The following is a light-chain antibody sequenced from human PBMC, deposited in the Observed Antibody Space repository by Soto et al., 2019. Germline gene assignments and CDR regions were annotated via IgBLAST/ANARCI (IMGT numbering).Light chain of an antibody. J-gene: IGKJ5*01. CDR2: GTS. CDR3: QQYGSSIT. V-gene: IGKV3-20*01. Sequence: EIVKTQSPATLSGSPGERATLSCRASQSVSSNLAWYQQKPGQAPRLLIYGTSSRATGIPDRFSGSGSGTDFTLTISRLEPEEFAVFYCQQYGSSITFGQGTRLEIK. CDR1: QSVSSN.